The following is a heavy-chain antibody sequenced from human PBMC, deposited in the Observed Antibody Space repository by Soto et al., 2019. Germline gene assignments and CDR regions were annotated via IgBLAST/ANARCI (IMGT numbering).Heavy chain of an antibody. Sequence: GGSLRLSCAASGFTFSSYWMSWVRQAPGKGLEWVANIKQDGSEKYYVDSVKGRFTFSRDNAKNSLYLQMNSLRAEDTAVYYCARLLTTVTPRGGYDYSGLDVWGQGTTVTVSS. CDR2: IKQDGSEK. V-gene: IGHV3-7*03. CDR1: GFTFSSYW. J-gene: IGHJ6*02. D-gene: IGHD4-17*01. CDR3: ARLLTTVTPRGGYDYSGLDV.